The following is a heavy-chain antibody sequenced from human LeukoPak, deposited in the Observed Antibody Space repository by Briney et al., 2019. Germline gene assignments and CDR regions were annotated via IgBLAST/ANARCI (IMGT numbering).Heavy chain of an antibody. J-gene: IGHJ4*01. CDR3: ARGGGDG. CDR1: GFTFSDYW. V-gene: IGHV3-7*01. Sequence: GGSLRLSCVASGFTFSDYWMTWVRQAPGKGLEWVANIKQDGSDKKYVDSVKGRFTISRDNAKNSLYLQMDSLRDEDRARSYCARGGGDGWGHGILVSV. D-gene: IGHD2-21*02. CDR2: IKQDGSDK.